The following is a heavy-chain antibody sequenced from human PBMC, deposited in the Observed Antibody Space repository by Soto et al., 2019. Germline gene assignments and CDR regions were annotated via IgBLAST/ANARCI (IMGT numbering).Heavy chain of an antibody. CDR2: ISAYNGNT. CDR1: GYTFASYG. CDR3: ARVRSRSSGPTVDY. J-gene: IGHJ4*02. D-gene: IGHD3-22*01. Sequence: GASVKVTCKASGYTFASYGIRWVRQAPGQGLEWMGWISAYNGNTNYAQKLQGRVTMTTDTSTSTAYMELRSLRSDDTAVYYCARVRSRSSGPTVDYWGQGTLVTVSS. V-gene: IGHV1-18*01.